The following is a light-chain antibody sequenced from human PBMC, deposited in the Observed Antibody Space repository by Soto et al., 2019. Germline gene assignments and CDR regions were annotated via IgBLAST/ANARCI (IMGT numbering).Light chain of an antibody. Sequence: QSALTQPPSASGSPGQSVTISCTGTSSDVGGYNYVSWYQQYPGKAPKLMIYEVNKRPSGVPDRFSGSKSGNMASLTVSGLQAEDEADYYCSSYAGSNTVVFGGGTKLTVL. J-gene: IGLJ2*01. V-gene: IGLV2-8*01. CDR3: SSYAGSNTVV. CDR1: SSDVGGYNY. CDR2: EVN.